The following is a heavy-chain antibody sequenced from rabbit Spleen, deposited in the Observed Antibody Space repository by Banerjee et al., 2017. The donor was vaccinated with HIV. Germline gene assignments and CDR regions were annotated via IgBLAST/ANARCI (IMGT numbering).Heavy chain of an antibody. CDR3: ARDTSSSFSSYGMDL. J-gene: IGHJ3*01. D-gene: IGHD1-1*01. Sequence: QSLEESGGGLVQPEGSLTLTCTASGFSFSSRYYMCWVRQAPGKGLEWIGCIGGSSSDFTYSATWAKGRFTCSKTSSTTVTLQMTSLTAADTATYFCARDTSSSFSSYGMDLWGQGTLVTVS. CDR2: IGGSSSDFT. CDR1: GFSFSSRYY. V-gene: IGHV1S40*01.